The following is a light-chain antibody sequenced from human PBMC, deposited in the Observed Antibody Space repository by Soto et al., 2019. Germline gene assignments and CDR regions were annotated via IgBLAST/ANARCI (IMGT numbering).Light chain of an antibody. CDR3: LQDYNYPRT. V-gene: IGKV1-6*01. Sequence: AIQMTQSPSSLSASVGARVTITCRASQGIRNELGWYQQRPGKAPKLLIYAASTLESGVPSRFSARGSGTDFTLTISSLRPEDSATYYCLQDYNYPRTFGQGTKVEIK. CDR1: QGIRNE. J-gene: IGKJ1*01. CDR2: AAS.